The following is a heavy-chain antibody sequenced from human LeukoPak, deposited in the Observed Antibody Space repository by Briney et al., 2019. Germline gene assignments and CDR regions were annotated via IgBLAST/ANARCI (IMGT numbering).Heavy chain of an antibody. CDR3: TTGRADYYDSSGYYYAYY. CDR2: IKSKTDGGTT. D-gene: IGHD3-22*01. V-gene: IGHV3-15*01. J-gene: IGHJ4*02. CDR1: GFTFSRYS. Sequence: PGGSLRLSCAASGFTFSRYSMNWVRQAPGKGLEWVGRIKSKTDGGTTDYAAPVKGRFTISRDDSKNTLYLQMNSLKTEDTAVYYCTTGRADYYDSSGYYYAYYWGQGTLVTVSS.